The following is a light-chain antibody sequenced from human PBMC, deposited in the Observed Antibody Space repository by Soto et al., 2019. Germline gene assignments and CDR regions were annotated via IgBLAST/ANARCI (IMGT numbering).Light chain of an antibody. Sequence: QSALTQPASVSGSPGQSITISCTGTSSDVGGYNYVSWYQQHPGKAPKLMIYGVTNRPSGVSNRFSGSKTGNTASLTISGLQAEDEADYYCFSHRGGDSHVFGTGTKLTVL. V-gene: IGLV2-14*01. CDR3: FSHRGGDSHV. J-gene: IGLJ1*01. CDR2: GVT. CDR1: SSDVGGYNY.